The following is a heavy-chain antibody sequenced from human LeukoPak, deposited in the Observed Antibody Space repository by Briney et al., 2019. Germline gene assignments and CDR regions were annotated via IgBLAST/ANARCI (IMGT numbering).Heavy chain of an antibody. J-gene: IGHJ4*02. CDR1: GFTFSTYS. Sequence: GGSLRLSCAASGFTFSTYSMNWVRQAPGKGLEWVSSISSSSSYIYYVDSVKGRFTISRDNARNSLYLQMNSLRAEDTAVYYCARVFKFYYFDYWGQGTLVTVSS. D-gene: IGHD3-3*01. CDR2: ISSSSSYI. CDR3: ARVFKFYYFDY. V-gene: IGHV3-21*01.